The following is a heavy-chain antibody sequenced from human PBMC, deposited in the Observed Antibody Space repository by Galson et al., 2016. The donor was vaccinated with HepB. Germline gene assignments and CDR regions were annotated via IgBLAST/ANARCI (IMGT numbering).Heavy chain of an antibody. CDR2: LYDSGNA. D-gene: IGHD3/OR15-3a*01. J-gene: IGHJ3*02. CDR3: ARVRYFHFWTAVDAFDI. CDR1: GGSVSSHY. V-gene: IGHV4-59*02. Sequence: SETLSLTCAVSGGSVSSHYWSWMRQPPGKGLEWIGYLYDSGNAKYNPSLKSRVSMSVDTSRNQISLRLTSVTAADTAVYFCARVRYFHFWTAVDAFDIWGQGTMVTVSS.